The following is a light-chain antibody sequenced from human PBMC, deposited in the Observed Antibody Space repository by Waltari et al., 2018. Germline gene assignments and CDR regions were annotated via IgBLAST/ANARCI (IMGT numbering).Light chain of an antibody. CDR3: MQALQTPGLT. CDR2: LGA. V-gene: IGKV2-28*01. CDR1: QSLLHSNGYNY. J-gene: IGKJ4*01. Sequence: DIGVTQSPLSLPVTPGEPASISCRSSQSLLHSNGYNYLDWYLQKPGQSPQLLIYLGANRASGVPDRFSGSGSGTDFTLKISRVEAEDVGVYYCMQALQTPGLTFGGGTKVEIK.